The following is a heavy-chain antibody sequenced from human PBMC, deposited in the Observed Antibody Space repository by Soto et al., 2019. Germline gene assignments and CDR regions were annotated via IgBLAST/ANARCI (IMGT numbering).Heavy chain of an antibody. Sequence: EVQLVESGGGLVKPGGSLRLSCAASGFTFSSYSMNWVRQAPGKGLEWVSSIRSSSEHIYHEDSVKGRFTISRDNAENSLYLQMNSLRAEDTAVYYCARRYGNYAMDVWGQGTTVTVSS. CDR1: GFTFSSYS. J-gene: IGHJ6*02. V-gene: IGHV3-21*01. CDR2: IRSSSEHI. D-gene: IGHD1-1*01. CDR3: ARRYGNYAMDV.